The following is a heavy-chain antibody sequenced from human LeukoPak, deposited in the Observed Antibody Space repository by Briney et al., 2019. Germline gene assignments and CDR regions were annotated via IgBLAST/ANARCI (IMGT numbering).Heavy chain of an antibody. CDR2: INSDGSST. CDR3: ATSTIFGVVIIPEAFDI. D-gene: IGHD3-3*01. J-gene: IGHJ3*02. CDR1: GFTFSSYW. V-gene: IGHV3-74*01. Sequence: GGSLRLSCAASGFTFSSYWMHWVRQAPGKGLVWVSRINSDGSSTSYVDSVKGRFTISRDNAKNTLYLQMNSLRAEDTAVYYCATSTIFGVVIIPEAFDIWGQGTVVTVSS.